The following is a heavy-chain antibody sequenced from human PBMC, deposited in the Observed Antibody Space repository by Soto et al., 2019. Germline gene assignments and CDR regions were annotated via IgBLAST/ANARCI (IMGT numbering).Heavy chain of an antibody. CDR2: ISSNGGST. CDR3: VKDRGDCSSTSCPSGYFDY. J-gene: IGHJ4*02. D-gene: IGHD2-2*01. V-gene: IGHV3-64D*06. CDR1: GFTFSSYA. Sequence: SCSASGFTFSSYAMHWVRQAPGKGLEYVSAISSNGGSTYYADSVKGRFTISRDNSKNTLYLQMSSLRAEDTAVYYCVKDRGDCSSTSCPSGYFDYWGQGTLVTVSS.